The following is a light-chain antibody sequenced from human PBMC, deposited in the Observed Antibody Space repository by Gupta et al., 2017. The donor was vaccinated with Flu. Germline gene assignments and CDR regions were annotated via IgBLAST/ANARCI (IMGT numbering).Light chain of an antibody. J-gene: IGLJ1*01. CDR2: EVT. CDR3: SSYTSSNTHV. Sequence: SALTQPASVSGSPGQSITISCTCTRSDVGGYNYVSWYQQHPGKAPKLMIYEVTNRPSGVSNRFSGSKSDNTASLTISGLQAEDEADYYCSSYTSSNTHVFGTGTKVTVL. V-gene: IGLV2-14*01. CDR1: RSDVGGYNY.